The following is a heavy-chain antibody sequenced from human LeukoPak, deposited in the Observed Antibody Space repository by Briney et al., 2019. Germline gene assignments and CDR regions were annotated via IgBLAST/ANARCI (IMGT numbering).Heavy chain of an antibody. CDR3: AARKPY. CDR2: ISYDGSNK. Sequence: GGSLRLSCAASEFTFRSYWMHWVRQVSGKGLEWVAVISYDGSNKYYADSVKGRFTISRDNLKNTLSLQMNSLRADDTAVYFCAARKPYWGQGTLVTVSS. V-gene: IGHV3-30-3*01. J-gene: IGHJ4*02. D-gene: IGHD6-6*01. CDR1: EFTFRSYW.